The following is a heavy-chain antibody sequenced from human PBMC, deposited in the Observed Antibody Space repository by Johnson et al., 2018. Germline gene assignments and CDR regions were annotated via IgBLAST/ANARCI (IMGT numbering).Heavy chain of an antibody. D-gene: IGHD3-22*01. CDR1: GDSISGYY. J-gene: IGHJ5*01. CDR3: ARGGRASYYESGGYYTS. V-gene: IGHV4-59*12. CDR2: ISYTGRT. Sequence: QVQLQESGARLVKPSETLSLTCTVSGDSISGYYWSWLRQPPWKGLEWIGFISYTGRTTDNPSLKSRVTISLDTSKNYFSLNLISVTAADPAVYYCARGGRASYYESGGYYTSWGHGTLVTVSS.